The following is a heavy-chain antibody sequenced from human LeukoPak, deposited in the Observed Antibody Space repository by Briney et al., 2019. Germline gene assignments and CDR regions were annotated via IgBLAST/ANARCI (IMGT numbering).Heavy chain of an antibody. J-gene: IGHJ4*02. CDR2: IHPDSGGT. CDR1: GYTFTGYQ. D-gene: IGHD1-14*01. V-gene: IGHV1-2*02. CDR3: ARRYSPTGPFDY. Sequence: ASVKVSCKASGYTFTGYQVCWVRQAPGQGLEWMGWIHPDSGGTNYAQKFQGRVTMSRDTSISTAYMELSRLGSDDTAVYYCARRYSPTGPFDYWGQGTLVTVSS.